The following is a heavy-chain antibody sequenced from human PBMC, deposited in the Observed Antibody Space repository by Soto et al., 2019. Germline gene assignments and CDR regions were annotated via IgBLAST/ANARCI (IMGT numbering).Heavy chain of an antibody. J-gene: IGHJ6*02. Sequence: SVKVSCKASGFTFTSSAVQWVRQARGQRLEWIGWIVVGSGNTNYAQKFQERVTITRDMSTSTAYMELSSLRSEDTAVYYCAASNYDFWSGYYFWHYYYGMDVWGQGTTVTVSS. CDR1: GFTFTSSA. V-gene: IGHV1-58*01. CDR3: AASNYDFWSGYYFWHYYYGMDV. D-gene: IGHD3-3*01. CDR2: IVVGSGNT.